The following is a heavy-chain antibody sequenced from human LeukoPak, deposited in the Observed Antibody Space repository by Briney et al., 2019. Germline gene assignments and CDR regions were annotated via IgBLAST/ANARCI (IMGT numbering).Heavy chain of an antibody. CDR2: IRSKAYGGTI. D-gene: IGHD3-3*01. J-gene: IGHJ4*02. CDR1: GFTFGDYS. CDR3: SRNPYYDFCCFDY. V-gene: IGHV3-49*03. Sequence: GGSLRLSCTASGFTFGDYSMSWFRQAPGKGLEWVGFIRSKAYGGTIQYAASVGGRFTISKDDSKSIAYLQMDSLKTEDTAMYYRSRNPYYDFCCFDYWGQGTLVTVSS.